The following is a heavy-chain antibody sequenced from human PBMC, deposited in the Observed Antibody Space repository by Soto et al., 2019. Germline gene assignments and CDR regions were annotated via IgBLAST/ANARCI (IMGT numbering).Heavy chain of an antibody. CDR2: IIPIFGTA. V-gene: IGHV1-69*06. CDR1: GGTFSSYA. D-gene: IGHD3-9*01. CDR3: ARTYDILTGYLSPSYYYGMDV. Sequence: VASVKVSCKASGGTFSSYAISWVRQAPGQGLEWMGGIIPIFGTANYAQKFQGRVTITADKSTSTAYMELSSLRSEDTAVYYCARTYDILTGYLSPSYYYGMDVWGQGTTVTLS. J-gene: IGHJ6*02.